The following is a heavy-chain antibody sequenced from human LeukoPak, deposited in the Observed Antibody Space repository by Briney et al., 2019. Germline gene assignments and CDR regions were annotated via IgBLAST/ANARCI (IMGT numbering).Heavy chain of an antibody. J-gene: IGHJ4*02. Sequence: GGSLRLSCAASGFTFSSYAMSWVRQAPGKGLEWVSAIGGSGGSTYYADSVKGRFTVSRDNSKNTLYLQMNSLRAEDTAVYYCARRVDTAMVEFDYWGQGTLVTVSS. CDR2: IGGSGGST. CDR1: GFTFSSYA. CDR3: ARRVDTAMVEFDY. D-gene: IGHD5-18*01. V-gene: IGHV3-23*01.